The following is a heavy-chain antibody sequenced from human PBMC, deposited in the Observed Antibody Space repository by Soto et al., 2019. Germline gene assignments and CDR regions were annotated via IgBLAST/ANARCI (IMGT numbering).Heavy chain of an antibody. V-gene: IGHV4-39*01. CDR2: IYYSGST. J-gene: IGHJ5*02. CDR1: GGSISSSSYY. D-gene: IGHD3-9*01. CDR3: ARHARYYDILTGYGLNWFDP. Sequence: SETLSLTCTVSGGSISSSSYYWGWIRQPPGKGLEWIGSIYYSGSTYYNPSLKSRVTISVDTSKNQFSLKLSSVTAADTAVYYCARHARYYDILTGYGLNWFDPWGQGTLGTVSS.